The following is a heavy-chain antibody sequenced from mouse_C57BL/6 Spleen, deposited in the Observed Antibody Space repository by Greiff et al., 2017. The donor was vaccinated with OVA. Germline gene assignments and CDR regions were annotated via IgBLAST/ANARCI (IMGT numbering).Heavy chain of an antibody. J-gene: IGHJ2*01. CDR3: ARRGLLHYFDY. CDR1: GYTFTSYW. CDR2: IDPSDSYT. V-gene: IGHV1-69*01. D-gene: IGHD2-3*01. Sequence: QVHVKQPGAELVMPGASVKLSCKASGYTFTSYWMHWVKQRPGQGLEWIGEIDPSDSYTNYNQKFKGKSTLTVDKSSSTAYMQLSSLTSEDSAVYYCARRGLLHYFDYWGQGTTLTVSS.